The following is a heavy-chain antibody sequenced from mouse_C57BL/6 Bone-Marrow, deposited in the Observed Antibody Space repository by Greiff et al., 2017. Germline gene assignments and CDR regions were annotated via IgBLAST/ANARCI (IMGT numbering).Heavy chain of an antibody. Sequence: VQLQQSGPELVKPGASVKISCKASGYAFSSSWMNWVKQRPGKGLEWIGRIYPGDGDTNYNGKFKGKATLTADKSSSTAYMQLSSLTSEDSAVYFCARVATPFAYWGQGTLVTVSA. CDR1: GYAFSSSW. CDR2: IYPGDGDT. D-gene: IGHD1-1*01. CDR3: ARVATPFAY. V-gene: IGHV1-82*01. J-gene: IGHJ3*01.